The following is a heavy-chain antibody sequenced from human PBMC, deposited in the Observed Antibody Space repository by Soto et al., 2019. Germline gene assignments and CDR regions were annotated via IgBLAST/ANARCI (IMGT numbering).Heavy chain of an antibody. D-gene: IGHD3-3*01. V-gene: IGHV4-59*01. CDR1: GGSISSYY. Sequence: SATLSLTVPVSGGSISSYYWSWIRQPPGTGLELIGYIYYSGSTYYNPSLQRRVTISVDTSKNQFSLKRSSVSAADTDVYYCARVCDFWSGYYTNWFDPQGQATLVTVYS. CDR2: IYYSGST. J-gene: IGHJ5*02. CDR3: ARVCDFWSGYYTNWFDP.